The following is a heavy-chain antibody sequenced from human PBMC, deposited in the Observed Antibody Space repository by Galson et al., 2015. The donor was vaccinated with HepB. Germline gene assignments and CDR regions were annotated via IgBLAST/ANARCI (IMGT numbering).Heavy chain of an antibody. D-gene: IGHD2-2*01. Sequence: CAISGDSVSSNSAAWSWIRQSPSRGLEWLGRTYYRSKWYNDYAVSVKSRITINPDTSKNQFSLQLNSVTPEDTAVHYCARDRRGYCSSTSCYRAGFDPWGQGTLVTVSS. CDR1: GDSVSSNSAA. CDR2: TYYRSKWYN. CDR3: ARDRRGYCSSTSCYRAGFDP. J-gene: IGHJ5*02. V-gene: IGHV6-1*01.